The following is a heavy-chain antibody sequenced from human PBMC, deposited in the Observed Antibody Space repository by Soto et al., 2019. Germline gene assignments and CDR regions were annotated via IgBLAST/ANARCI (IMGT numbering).Heavy chain of an antibody. D-gene: IGHD3-10*01. CDR3: ARGATGLFSVILSAAFLY. Sequence: GASVKVSCKASGYTFTSYAMHWVRQAPGQRLEWMGWINAGNGNTKYSQKFQGRVTITRDTSASTAYMELSSLRSEDTAVYYCARGATGLFSVILSAAFLYWGQGTLVTVSS. CDR2: INAGNGNT. V-gene: IGHV1-3*01. CDR1: GYTFTSYA. J-gene: IGHJ4*02.